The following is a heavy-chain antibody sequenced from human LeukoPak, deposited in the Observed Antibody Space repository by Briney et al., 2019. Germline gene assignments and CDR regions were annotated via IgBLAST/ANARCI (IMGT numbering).Heavy chain of an antibody. Sequence: PSETLSLTCTVSGGSISSYYWSWIRQPPGKGLEWIGYIYYSGSTNYNPSLKSRVTISVDTSKNQFSLKLSSVTAADTAVYYCARGGAHIAAAGNFDYWGQGTLVTVSS. CDR2: IYYSGST. CDR3: ARGGAHIAAAGNFDY. V-gene: IGHV4-59*01. J-gene: IGHJ4*02. D-gene: IGHD6-13*01. CDR1: GGSISSYY.